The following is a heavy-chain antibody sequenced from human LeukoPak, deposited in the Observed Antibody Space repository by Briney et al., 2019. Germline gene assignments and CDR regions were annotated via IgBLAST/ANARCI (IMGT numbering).Heavy chain of an antibody. CDR2: ISISSSYI. CDR3: ARVGPPYGFNYYYYYYMDV. D-gene: IGHD4-17*01. Sequence: GGSLRLSCAASGFTFSSYSMNWVRQAPGKGLEWVSSISISSSYIYYADSVKGRFTISRDNAKNSLYLQMNSLRAEDTAVYYCARVGPPYGFNYYYYYYMDVWGKGTTVTVSS. V-gene: IGHV3-21*01. J-gene: IGHJ6*03. CDR1: GFTFSSYS.